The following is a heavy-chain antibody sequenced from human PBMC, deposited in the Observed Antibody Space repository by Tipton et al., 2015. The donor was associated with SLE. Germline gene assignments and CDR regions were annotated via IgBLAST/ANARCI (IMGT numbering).Heavy chain of an antibody. CDR2: VYSSGST. CDR1: GDSLRGSTYY. V-gene: IGHV4-39*07. Sequence: TLSLTCVVSGDSLRGSTYYWSWIRQPPGTGPEWIGSVYSSGSTYYNPFLMSRATLSIDTSSNQFYLKMSSVTAADTAVYYCAREEEGFIVVRGVKHYCYYMDVWGKGTTVPVSS. J-gene: IGHJ6*03. CDR3: AREEEGFIVVRGVKHYCYYMDV. D-gene: IGHD3-10*02.